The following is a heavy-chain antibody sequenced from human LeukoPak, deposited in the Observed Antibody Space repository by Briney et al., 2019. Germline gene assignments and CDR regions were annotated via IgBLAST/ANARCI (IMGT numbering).Heavy chain of an antibody. D-gene: IGHD2-2*01. Sequence: SETLSLTCTVSGGSMFSRSYYWGWIRQPPGKGLEWIGSIYDNGSTYYIPSLKSRVTISADTSRNQFTLKLRSVTAADTAAYYCARGPLSCSSTSCYDSDYWGQGTLVTVSS. V-gene: IGHV4-39*01. CDR3: ARGPLSCSSTSCYDSDY. CDR1: GGSMFSRSYY. CDR2: IYDNGST. J-gene: IGHJ4*02.